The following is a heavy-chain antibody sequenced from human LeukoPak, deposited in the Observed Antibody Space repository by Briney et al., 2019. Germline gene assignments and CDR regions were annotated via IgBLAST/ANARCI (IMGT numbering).Heavy chain of an antibody. CDR1: GYTFTSYA. CDR2: INTNTGKP. CDR3: ARGIYYDSSGYYLY. J-gene: IGHJ4*02. Sequence: ASVKVSCKASGYTFTSYAMNWVGQAPGQGLEWMGWINTNTGKPTYAQGFTGRVVFSLDTSVSTAYLQISSLKAEDTAVYYCARGIYYDSSGYYLYWGQGTLVTVSS. D-gene: IGHD3-22*01. V-gene: IGHV7-4-1*02.